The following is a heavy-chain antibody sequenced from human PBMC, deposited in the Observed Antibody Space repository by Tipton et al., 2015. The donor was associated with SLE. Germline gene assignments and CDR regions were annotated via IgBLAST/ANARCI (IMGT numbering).Heavy chain of an antibody. CDR1: GFTFSDYY. J-gene: IGHJ3*02. Sequence: SLRLSCAASGFTFSDYYMSWIRQAPGKGLEWVSYISSSGSTIYYADSVKGRFTISRDNAKNSLYLQMNSLRAEDTAVYYCATCQQDDAFDIWGQGTMVTVSS. CDR2: ISSSGSTI. V-gene: IGHV3-11*04. CDR3: ATCQQDDAFDI. D-gene: IGHD6-13*01.